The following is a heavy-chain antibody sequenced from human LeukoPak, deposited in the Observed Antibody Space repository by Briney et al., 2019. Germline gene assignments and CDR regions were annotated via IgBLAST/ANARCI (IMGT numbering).Heavy chain of an antibody. V-gene: IGHV3-23*01. D-gene: IGHD5-12*01. CDR3: AKEYSGYDFDY. CDR1: GFTLRSYD. J-gene: IGHJ4*02. CDR2: SGSGVNS. Sequence: PGGSLRLSCAASGFTLRSYDMSWVRQAPGKGLEWVAASGSGVNSYYADSVRGRFTISRDNSQNTLYLQMDSLRAEDTALYYCAKEYSGYDFDYWGQGTLVTVSS.